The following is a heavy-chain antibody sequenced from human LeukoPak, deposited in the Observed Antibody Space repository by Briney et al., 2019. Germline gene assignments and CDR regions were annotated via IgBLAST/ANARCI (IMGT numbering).Heavy chain of an antibody. V-gene: IGHV3-74*03. J-gene: IGHJ5*02. CDR3: APQQTYSPYNWFDP. D-gene: IGHD5-12*01. CDR2: IHPDGSIT. CDR1: GLTISNYW. Sequence: PGGSLRPSCVGSGLTISNYWMHWVRQAPGTGLVWVSRIHPDGSITTYADSVKGRFTISRDNAKNTLYLQMNSLRAEDTAVYYCAPQQTYSPYNWFDPWGQGTLVTVSS.